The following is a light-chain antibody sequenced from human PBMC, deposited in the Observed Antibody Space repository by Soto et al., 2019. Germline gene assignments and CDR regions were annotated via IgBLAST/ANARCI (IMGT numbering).Light chain of an antibody. J-gene: IGLJ2*01. CDR1: SSNIGRNA. Sequence: QSVLTQPPSASGAPGQRVTISCSGSSSNIGRNAVNWYHQLPGTAPKVFIYSNTERPSGVPDRFSGSKSATSASLAISGLRSEDEGDYYCAAWDDSLGGVVFGGGTKVTVL. V-gene: IGLV1-44*01. CDR2: SNT. CDR3: AAWDDSLGGVV.